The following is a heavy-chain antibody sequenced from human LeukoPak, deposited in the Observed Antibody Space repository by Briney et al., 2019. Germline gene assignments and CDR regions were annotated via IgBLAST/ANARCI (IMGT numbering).Heavy chain of an antibody. J-gene: IGHJ3*02. CDR3: ARVEADTDSSGYSRGNDAFDI. D-gene: IGHD3-22*01. V-gene: IGHV1-3*03. CDR1: GYTFTSYA. CDR2: INAGNGNT. Sequence: ASVKVSYKASGYTFTSYAMHWVRQAPGQRLEWMGWINAGNGNTKYSQEFQGRVTITRDTSASTAYMELSSLRSEDMAVYYCARVEADTDSSGYSRGNDAFDIWGQGTMVTVSS.